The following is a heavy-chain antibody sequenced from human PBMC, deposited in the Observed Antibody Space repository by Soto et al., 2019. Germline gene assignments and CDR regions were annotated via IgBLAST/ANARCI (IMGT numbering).Heavy chain of an antibody. CDR1: GFTVSSNY. Sequence: GGSLRLSCAASGFTVSSNYMSWVRQAPGKGLEWVSVIYSGGSTYYADSVKGRFTISRDNSKNTPYLQMNSLRAEDTAVYYCARDFSMVVVAPGYWGQGTLVTVSS. D-gene: IGHD3-22*01. CDR2: IYSGGST. CDR3: ARDFSMVVVAPGY. J-gene: IGHJ4*02. V-gene: IGHV3-66*01.